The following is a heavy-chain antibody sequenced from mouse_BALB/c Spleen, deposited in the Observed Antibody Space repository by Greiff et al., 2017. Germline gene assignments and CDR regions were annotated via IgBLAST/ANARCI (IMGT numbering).Heavy chain of an antibody. CDR2: ISYSGST. CDR3: ARGQKVWDYFDY. Sequence: EVKLVESGPSLVKPSQTLSLTCSVTGDSITSGYWNWIRKFPGNKLEYMGYISYSGSTYYNPSLKSRISITRDTSKNQYYLQLNSVTTEDTATYYCARGQKVWDYFDYWGQGTTLTVSS. D-gene: IGHD2-10*02. J-gene: IGHJ2*01. V-gene: IGHV3-8*02. CDR1: GDSITSGY.